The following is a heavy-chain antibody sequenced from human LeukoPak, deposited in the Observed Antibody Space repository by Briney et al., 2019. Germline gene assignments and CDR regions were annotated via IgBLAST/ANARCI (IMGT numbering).Heavy chain of an antibody. Sequence: PGGSLRLSCAASGFTFSSYSMNWVRQAPGKGLEWVSSISSSSGYIYYADSVKGRFTISRDNAKNSLYLQMNSLRAEDTAVYYCASGGDFLTDYWGQGTLVTVSS. D-gene: IGHD2-21*02. J-gene: IGHJ4*02. CDR3: ASGGDFLTDY. CDR1: GFTFSSYS. CDR2: ISSSSGYI. V-gene: IGHV3-21*01.